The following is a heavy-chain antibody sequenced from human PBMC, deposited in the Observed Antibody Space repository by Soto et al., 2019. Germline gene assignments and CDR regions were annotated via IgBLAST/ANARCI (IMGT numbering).Heavy chain of an antibody. CDR1: GYTFTSYA. J-gene: IGHJ4*02. D-gene: IGHD6-19*01. CDR2: TNAGNGNT. CDR3: ARVAGRNPFDY. V-gene: IGHV1-3*01. Sequence: QVQLVQSGAEVKKPGASVKVSCKASGYTFTSYAMHWVRQAPGQRLEWMGWTNAGNGNTKYSQKFQGRVTITRDTSASTAYMELSSLRSEDTAVYYCARVAGRNPFDYWGQGTLVTVSS.